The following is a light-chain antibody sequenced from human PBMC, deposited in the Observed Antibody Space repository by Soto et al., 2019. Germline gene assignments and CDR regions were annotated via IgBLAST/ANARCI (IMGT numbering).Light chain of an antibody. V-gene: IGKV1-33*01. CDR3: QQYNDVPLT. J-gene: IGKJ4*01. CDR2: DAS. Sequence: DLQMTQSPSSLSASVGDRVTITCQASQDINNFLNWYQQKPGQAPSLLIYDASKLEVGVPARFSGRGSGTDFSFTISSLQPEDIATYYCQQYNDVPLTFGGGTRVEI. CDR1: QDINNF.